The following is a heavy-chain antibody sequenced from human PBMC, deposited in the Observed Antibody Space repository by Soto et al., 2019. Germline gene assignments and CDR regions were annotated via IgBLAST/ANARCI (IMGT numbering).Heavy chain of an antibody. D-gene: IGHD5-12*01. V-gene: IGHV4-59*08. CDR1: GDSTSINY. Sequence: PSETLSLTCTVSGDSTSINYWSWIRQTPGRGLEWIGYVFYTGSTEYNPSLESRVTISIDTSKNQFSLKLTSVTAADTAVYYCARSLNHSGSYLFDSWGQGTQVTGSS. CDR3: ARSLNHSGSYLFDS. J-gene: IGHJ4*02. CDR2: VFYTGST.